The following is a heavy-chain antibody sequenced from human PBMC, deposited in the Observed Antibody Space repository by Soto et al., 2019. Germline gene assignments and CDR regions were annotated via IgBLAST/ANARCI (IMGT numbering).Heavy chain of an antibody. CDR1: GFTFSSYG. J-gene: IGHJ4*02. V-gene: IGHV3-33*01. Sequence: PGGSLRLSCAASGFTFSSYGMHWVRQAPGKGLEWVAVIWYDGSNKYYADSVKGRFTISRDNSKNTLYLQMNSLRAEDTAVYYCARESSGIAVAGYYFDYWGQGTLVTVSS. CDR2: IWYDGSNK. CDR3: ARESSGIAVAGYYFDY. D-gene: IGHD6-19*01.